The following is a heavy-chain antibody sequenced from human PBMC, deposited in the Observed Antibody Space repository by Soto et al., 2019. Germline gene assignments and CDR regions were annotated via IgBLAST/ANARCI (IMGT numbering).Heavy chain of an antibody. D-gene: IGHD3-10*01. J-gene: IGHJ6*02. CDR1: GYRFTDYG. Sequence: QVQLVQSGSEVKKPGALVKVSCKTSGYRFTDYGISWVRQAPGQGLEWMGWISDYNGKTNYAQKLRGRIFMTTDTSTRPAYMELRSLRSDDTAVYFCAREGYQSGSGTCSPPRYYGMDVWGQGTTVTVSS. V-gene: IGHV1-18*01. CDR3: AREGYQSGSGTCSPPRYYGMDV. CDR2: ISDYNGKT.